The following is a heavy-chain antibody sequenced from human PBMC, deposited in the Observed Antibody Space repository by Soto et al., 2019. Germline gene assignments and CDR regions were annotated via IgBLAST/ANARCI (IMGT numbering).Heavy chain of an antibody. V-gene: IGHV1-69*12. CDR2: IIPIFGTA. D-gene: IGHD6-6*01. J-gene: IGHJ5*02. Sequence: QVQLVQSGAAVKKPGSSVKVSCKASGGTFSSYAISWVRQAPGQGLEWMGGIIPIFGTANYAQKFQGRVTITADESTSTAYMELSSLRSEDTAVYYCARDEYSSSSGSVGSVDPWGQGTLVTVSS. CDR3: ARDEYSSSSGSVGSVDP. CDR1: GGTFSSYA.